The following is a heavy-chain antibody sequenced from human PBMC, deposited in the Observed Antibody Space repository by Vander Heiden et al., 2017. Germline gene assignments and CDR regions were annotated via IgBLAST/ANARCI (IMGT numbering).Heavy chain of an antibody. Sequence: QVQLQQWGAGLLKPSETLSLTCAVYVGSFSGYYWSWIRQPPGKGLEWIGEINHSGSTNYNPSLKSRVTISVDTSKNQFSLKLSSVTAADTAVYYCARGKRLITFGGVIVLDYWGQGTLVTVSS. CDR1: VGSFSGYY. V-gene: IGHV4-34*01. CDR2: INHSGST. CDR3: ARGKRLITFGGVIVLDY. J-gene: IGHJ4*02. D-gene: IGHD3-16*02.